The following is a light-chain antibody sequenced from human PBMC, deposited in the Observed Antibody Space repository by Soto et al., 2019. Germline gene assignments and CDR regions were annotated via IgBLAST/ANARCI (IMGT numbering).Light chain of an antibody. J-gene: IGKJ5*01. CDR1: QIVSSSY. Sequence: EIVLTQTPGTLSLSPGERATLSCMASQIVSSSYLAWYQQKPGQAPRLLIYDASNRATGIPARFSGSGSGTDFTLTITRLEPEDSAVYFCQQYTGPPTTFGQGTRLEI. V-gene: IGKV3-20*01. CDR2: DAS. CDR3: QQYTGPPTT.